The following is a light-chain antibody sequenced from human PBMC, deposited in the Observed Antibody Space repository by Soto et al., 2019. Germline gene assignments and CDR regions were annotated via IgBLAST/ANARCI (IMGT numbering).Light chain of an antibody. CDR3: QSYDSSLSGFVV. CDR2: GNS. V-gene: IGLV1-40*01. J-gene: IGLJ2*01. CDR1: SSNIGARYD. Sequence: QLVLTQPPSVSGAPGQRVTISCTGSSSNIGARYDVHWYQQLPGTAPKLLIYGNSNRPSGVPDRFSASKSGTSASLAITGLQAEDEADYYCQSYDSSLSGFVVFGGGTKLTVL.